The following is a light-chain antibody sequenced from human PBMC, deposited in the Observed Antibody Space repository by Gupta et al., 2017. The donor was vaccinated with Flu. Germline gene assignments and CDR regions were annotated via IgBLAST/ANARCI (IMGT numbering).Light chain of an antibody. CDR2: DAY. V-gene: IGKV1-39*01. J-gene: IGKJ1*01. CDR3: TKRYIART. CDR1: HTVNNE. Sequence: TPASLSASVGDIASITGRASHTVNNELNWYQQNAGEANKRLICDAYTLQSGVTSRMSGSGSGTDFPLIISSLQPEDFAKDYCTKRYIARTFGQGTKVEVK.